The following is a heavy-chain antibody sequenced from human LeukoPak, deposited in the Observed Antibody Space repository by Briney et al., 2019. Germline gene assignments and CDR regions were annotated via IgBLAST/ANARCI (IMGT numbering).Heavy chain of an antibody. CDR3: ASGTQYCSSTSCRHVYYYYYGMDI. CDR1: GFTVSSNY. CDR2: IYSGGST. Sequence: PGGSLRLSCAASGFTVSSNYMSWVRQAPGKGLEWVSVIYSGGSTYYADSVKGRFTISRDNSKNTLYLQMNSLRAEDTAVYYCASGTQYCSSTSCRHVYYYYYGMDIWGQGTTVTVSS. J-gene: IGHJ6*02. V-gene: IGHV3-66*02. D-gene: IGHD2-2*01.